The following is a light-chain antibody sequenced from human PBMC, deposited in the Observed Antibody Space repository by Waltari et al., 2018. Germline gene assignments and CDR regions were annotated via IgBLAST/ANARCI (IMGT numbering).Light chain of an antibody. CDR3: SSYTSSSKVV. Sequence: QSALTQPASVSGSPGQSITISCTGTSSDVGGYNYVSWYQQHPGKAPKLMIYEVSNRPSGVSNRFSGSESGNTASLTISGLQAEDEADYYCSSYTSSSKVVFGGGTKLTVL. CDR1: SSDVGGYNY. V-gene: IGLV2-14*01. J-gene: IGLJ2*01. CDR2: EVS.